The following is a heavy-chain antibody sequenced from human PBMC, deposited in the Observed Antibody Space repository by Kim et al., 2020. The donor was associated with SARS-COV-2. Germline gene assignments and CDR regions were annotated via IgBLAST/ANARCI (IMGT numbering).Heavy chain of an antibody. CDR2: INHSGST. CDR1: GGSFSGYY. Sequence: SETLSLTCAVYGGSFSGYYWSWIRQPPGKGLEWIGEINHSGSTNYNPSLKSRVTISVDTSKNQFSLKLSSVTAADTAVYYCARARYCTNGVCYTSSGYYYYGMDVWGQGTTVTVSS. CDR3: ARARYCTNGVCYTSSGYYYYGMDV. J-gene: IGHJ6*02. V-gene: IGHV4-34*01. D-gene: IGHD2-8*01.